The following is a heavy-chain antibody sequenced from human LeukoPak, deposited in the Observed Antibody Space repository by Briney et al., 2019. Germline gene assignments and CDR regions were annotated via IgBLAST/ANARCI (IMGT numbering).Heavy chain of an antibody. CDR2: ISAYNGNT. J-gene: IGHJ6*02. Sequence: ASVKVSCTASGYTFTSYGISWVRQAPGQGLEWMGWISAYNGNTNYAQKLQGRVTMTTDTSTSTAYMELRSLRSDDTAVYYCAREGFLEWLLVPDYYYYYGMDVWGQGTTVTVSS. D-gene: IGHD3-3*01. CDR3: AREGFLEWLLVPDYYYYYGMDV. CDR1: GYTFTSYG. V-gene: IGHV1-18*04.